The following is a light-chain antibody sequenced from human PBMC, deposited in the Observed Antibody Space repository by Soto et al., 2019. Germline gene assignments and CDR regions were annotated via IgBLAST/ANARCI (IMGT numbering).Light chain of an antibody. Sequence: DIVMTQSPDSLAVSLGERATINCKSSQSVLYSSNNKNYLAWYQQKPGQPPKLLIFWASSRKSGVPDRFSGSGSGTDFTLTIGSLQAEDVVVYYCQQYYSTPRTFGQGTKVEIK. V-gene: IGKV4-1*01. J-gene: IGKJ1*01. CDR1: QSVLYSSNNKNY. CDR3: QQYYSTPRT. CDR2: WAS.